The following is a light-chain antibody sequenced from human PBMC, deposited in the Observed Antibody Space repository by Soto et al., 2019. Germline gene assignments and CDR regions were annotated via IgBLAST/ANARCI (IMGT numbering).Light chain of an antibody. CDR3: CSHAPGSTFV. J-gene: IGLJ7*01. V-gene: IGLV2-23*02. CDR1: SSDVGYYNL. CDR2: EVT. Sequence: QSALTQPASVSGSPGQSITISCTGTSSDVGYYNLVSWYQQHPGKAPKLMIYEVTKRPSGVSDRFSGSKSGNTASLTISGLQAEDEADYYCCSHAPGSTFVFGGGTQLTVL.